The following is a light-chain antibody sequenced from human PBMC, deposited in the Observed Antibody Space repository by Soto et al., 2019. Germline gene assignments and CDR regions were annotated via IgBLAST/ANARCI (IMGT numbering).Light chain of an antibody. J-gene: IGLJ3*02. Sequence: QSALTQPPSVSGSPGQSVTISCTGTSSDVGSSNRVSWYQQPPGTAPKLIIYEVTNRPSGVPVRFSGSKSANMASLTISGLQAEDEADYYCASYTSSRVWVFGGGTKLTVL. CDR1: SSDVGSSNR. CDR3: ASYTSSRVWV. CDR2: EVT. V-gene: IGLV2-18*02.